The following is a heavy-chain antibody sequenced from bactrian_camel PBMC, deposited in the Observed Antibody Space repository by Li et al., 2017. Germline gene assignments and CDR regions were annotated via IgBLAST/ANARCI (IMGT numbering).Heavy chain of an antibody. D-gene: IGHD7*01. CDR3: GADTRYGTYCSANIQYEPEF. CDR1: GITFSRHD. Sequence: HVQLVESGGGLVQPGESLRLSCVASGITFSRHDMSWVRQAPGKEVEWVAGITSLPSLFRAASYADSVKGRFTISIDNAKDTLTLQMNSLKPEDTALHYCGADTRYGTYCSANIQYEPEFRGQGTQVTVS. V-gene: IGHV3S6*01. J-gene: IGHJ4*01. CDR2: ITSLPSLFRAA.